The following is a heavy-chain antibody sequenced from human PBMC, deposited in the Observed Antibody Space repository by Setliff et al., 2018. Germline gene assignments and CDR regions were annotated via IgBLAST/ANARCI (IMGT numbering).Heavy chain of an antibody. J-gene: IGHJ4*02. V-gene: IGHV4-4*07. Sequence: SETLSLTCAVYGGSFSTYYWIWIRQPAGKGLEWIGHIYTSGSTNYNPSLKSRVTISVDTSKNQFSLKLSSVTAADTAVYYCAREGGGVAMVSHWGQGTLVTVPQ. D-gene: IGHD5-18*01. CDR3: AREGGGVAMVSH. CDR1: GGSFSTYY. CDR2: IYTSGST.